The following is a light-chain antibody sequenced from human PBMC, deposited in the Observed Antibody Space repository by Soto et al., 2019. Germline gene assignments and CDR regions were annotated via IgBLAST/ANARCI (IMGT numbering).Light chain of an antibody. J-gene: IGLJ1*01. CDR3: CSYAGGSTYV. V-gene: IGLV2-23*01. Sequence: QSALTQPASVSVSPGHSITISCTGTSSDVGSYNLVSWYQQHPGKAPKLMIYEGSKRPSGVSNRFSGSKSGNSASLTISGLQAEDEADYYCCSYAGGSTYVFATGTKVTVL. CDR1: SSDVGSYNL. CDR2: EGS.